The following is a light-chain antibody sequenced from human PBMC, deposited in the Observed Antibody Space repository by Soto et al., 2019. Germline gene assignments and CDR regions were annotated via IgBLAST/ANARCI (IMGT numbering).Light chain of an antibody. J-gene: IGKJ1*01. V-gene: IGKV3-15*01. CDR1: QSVSNN. Sequence: EIVMTQSPATLSMSPGERATLSCRASQSVSNNFAWYQQKPGQAPRLLIYGASTRATGVPARFSGSGSETEFTLTISSLQSEDSAVYYCQQYHFWWTFGLGTKVEIK. CDR3: QQYHFWWT. CDR2: GAS.